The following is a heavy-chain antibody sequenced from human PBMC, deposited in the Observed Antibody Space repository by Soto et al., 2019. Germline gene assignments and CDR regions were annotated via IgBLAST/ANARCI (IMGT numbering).Heavy chain of an antibody. CDR2: ISGTGGGT. J-gene: IGHJ6*02. CDR1: GFTFSIYA. V-gene: IGHV3-23*01. D-gene: IGHD3-10*01. CDR3: AKRAFYGSGIPNYYGMDV. Sequence: GVSLRLSCAASGFTFSIYAMTWVRQAPGKGLEWVSVISGTGGGTNNADSAKGRFTTSRDNSKNTLYLQMNSLRAEDTAVYYCAKRAFYGSGIPNYYGMDVWGQGTAVTVSS.